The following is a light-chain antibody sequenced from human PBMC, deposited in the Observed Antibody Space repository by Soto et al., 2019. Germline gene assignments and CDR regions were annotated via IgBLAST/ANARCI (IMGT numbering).Light chain of an antibody. CDR1: ESVSSSQ. Sequence: EIVLTQSPGTLSLYPGERATLSCRANESVSSSQLVWYQQKLGQAPRLLIYGASSRATGTPDRLSGSGSGTDFTLTISRLEPEDFAVYYCQQYGTSRPTFGGGTKVEIK. CDR3: QQYGTSRPT. CDR2: GAS. V-gene: IGKV3-20*01. J-gene: IGKJ4*01.